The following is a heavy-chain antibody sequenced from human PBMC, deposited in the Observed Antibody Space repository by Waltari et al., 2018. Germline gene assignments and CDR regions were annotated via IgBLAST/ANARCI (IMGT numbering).Heavy chain of an antibody. J-gene: IGHJ4*02. CDR1: GYSISSGYY. CDR2: IYHSGST. V-gene: IGHV4-38-2*01. D-gene: IGHD6-19*01. Sequence: QVQLQELGPGLVKPSETLSLTCAVSGYSISSGYYWGWIRQPPGKGLEWIGSIYHSGSTYYNPSLKSRVTISVDTSKNQFSLKLSSVTAADTAVYYCARQGQWLVMIDYWGQGTLVTVSS. CDR3: ARQGQWLVMIDY.